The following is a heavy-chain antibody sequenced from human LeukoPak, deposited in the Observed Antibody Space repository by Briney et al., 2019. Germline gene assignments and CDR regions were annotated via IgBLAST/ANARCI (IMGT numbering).Heavy chain of an antibody. CDR3: ARGPLLWFGELLSMSDFDY. D-gene: IGHD3-10*01. CDR1: GGTFSSYA. Sequence: SVKVSCKASGGTFSSYAISWVRQAPGQGLEWMGGVIPTFGTANYAQKFQGRVTITADESTSTAYMELSRLRSDDTAVYYCARGPLLWFGELLSMSDFDYWGQGTLVTVSS. V-gene: IGHV1-69*13. CDR2: VIPTFGTA. J-gene: IGHJ4*02.